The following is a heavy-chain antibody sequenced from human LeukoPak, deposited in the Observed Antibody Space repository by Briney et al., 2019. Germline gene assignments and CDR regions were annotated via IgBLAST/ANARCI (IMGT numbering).Heavy chain of an antibody. CDR1: GFTFSDYY. D-gene: IGHD3-22*01. CDR3: ARDEYYYDSSGYPPDY. J-gene: IGHJ4*02. Sequence: KTGGSLRLSCAASGFTFSDYYMSWSRQAPGMGLEWVSYISSSGSTIYYADSVKGRFTISRDNAKNSLYLQMNSLRAEDTAVYYCARDEYYYDSSGYPPDYWGQGTLVTVSS. V-gene: IGHV3-11*04. CDR2: ISSSGSTI.